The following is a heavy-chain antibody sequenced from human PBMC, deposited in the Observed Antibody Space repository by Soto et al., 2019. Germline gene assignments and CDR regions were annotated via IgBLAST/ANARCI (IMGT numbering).Heavy chain of an antibody. D-gene: IGHD3-22*01. V-gene: IGHV4-39*01. Sequence: SETLSLSCTVSGGSITTGKCYWCCIRQSTGKGLEWIGSMYYSGRTYYNPSLKSRVTVSVDTSKNQFSLKLSSVTAADTAVYYCAISISQQTYDSSSYVPYWAQGTLGTVS. CDR3: AISISQQTYDSSSYVPY. CDR2: MYYSGRT. CDR1: GGSITTGKCY. J-gene: IGHJ4*02.